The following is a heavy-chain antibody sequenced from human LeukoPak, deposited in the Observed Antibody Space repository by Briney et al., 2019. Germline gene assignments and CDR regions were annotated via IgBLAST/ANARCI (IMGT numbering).Heavy chain of an antibody. CDR1: GYTFTGYY. Sequence: ASVKVSCKASGYTFTGYYMHWVRQAPGQGLEWMGWINPNSGGTDYAQKFQGRVTMTRDTSISTAYMELSRLRSDDTAVYYCARQDGEPARANWFDPWGQGTLVTVSS. J-gene: IGHJ5*02. V-gene: IGHV1-2*02. CDR2: INPNSGGT. D-gene: IGHD6-6*01. CDR3: ARQDGEPARANWFDP.